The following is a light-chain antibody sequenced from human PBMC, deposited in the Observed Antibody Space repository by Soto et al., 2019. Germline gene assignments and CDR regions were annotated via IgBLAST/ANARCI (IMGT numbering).Light chain of an antibody. CDR1: NIGSKS. CDR2: DGS. V-gene: IGLV3-21*02. CDR3: QVWDSSSDHFYV. Sequence: SYELTQPPSVSVAPGQTARSTCGGNNIGSKSVHWYQQKPGQAPVLVGDDGSARHSGIPERFSGSNSGNTATRSISRVEALDEAYFYCQVWDSSSDHFYVFGTGTKLTVL. J-gene: IGLJ1*01.